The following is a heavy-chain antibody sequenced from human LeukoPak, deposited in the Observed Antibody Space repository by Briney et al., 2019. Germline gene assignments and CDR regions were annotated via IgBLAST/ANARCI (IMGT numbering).Heavy chain of an antibody. J-gene: IGHJ4*02. Sequence: GGSLRLSCAASGFTFSSHSMNWVRQAPGKGLEWVSSISSSSSYIYYADSVKGRFTISRDNAKNSLYLQMNSLRLEDTAFYYCVKESEDSSGWATRYYFDYWGQGSLVTVSS. V-gene: IGHV3-21*04. CDR1: GFTFSSHS. D-gene: IGHD6-19*01. CDR3: VKESEDSSGWATRYYFDY. CDR2: ISSSSSYI.